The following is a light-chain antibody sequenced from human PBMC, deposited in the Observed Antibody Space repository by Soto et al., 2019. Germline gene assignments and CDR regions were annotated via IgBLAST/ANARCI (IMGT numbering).Light chain of an antibody. Sequence: DIQMTQSPSSLSASVGDRVTITCRASQSISSYLNWYQQKPGKAPKLLIYAASILQSGVPSRFSGSGSGTDFTLTIGSLQPEDFATYYCQQSYTTPVYTFGQGTKLEIK. CDR2: AAS. J-gene: IGKJ2*01. CDR3: QQSYTTPVYT. V-gene: IGKV1-39*01. CDR1: QSISSY.